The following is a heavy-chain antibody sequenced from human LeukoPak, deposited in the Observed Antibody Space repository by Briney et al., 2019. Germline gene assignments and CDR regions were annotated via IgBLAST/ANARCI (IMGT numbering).Heavy chain of an antibody. CDR3: ARRYSSSWYNWFDP. J-gene: IGHJ5*02. CDR1: GGSISSYY. CDR2: IYTSGST. Sequence: SETLSLTCTVSGGSISSYYWSWIRQPPGMGLEWIGYIYTSGSTNYNPSLKSRVTISVDTSKNQFSLKLSSVTAADTAVYYCARRYSSSWYNWFDPWGQGTLVTVSS. D-gene: IGHD6-13*01. V-gene: IGHV4-4*09.